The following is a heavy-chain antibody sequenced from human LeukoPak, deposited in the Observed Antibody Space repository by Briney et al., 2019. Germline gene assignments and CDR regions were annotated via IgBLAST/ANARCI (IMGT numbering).Heavy chain of an antibody. CDR1: GGSISSSSYY. J-gene: IGHJ4*02. Sequence: PSETLSLTCTVSGGSISSSSYYWGWIRQPPGKGLEWIGSIYYSGSTYYNPSLKSRVTISVDTSKNQFSLKLSSVTAADTAVYYCARKGDGYNYYFEYWGQGTLVTVSS. CDR2: IYYSGST. V-gene: IGHV4-39*01. CDR3: ARKGDGYNYYFEY. D-gene: IGHD5-24*01.